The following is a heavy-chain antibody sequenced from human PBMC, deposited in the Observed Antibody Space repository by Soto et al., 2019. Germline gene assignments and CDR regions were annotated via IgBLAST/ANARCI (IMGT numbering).Heavy chain of an antibody. D-gene: IGHD3-10*01. CDR2: IIPILGIA. CDR3: ARDYPYYYGSGSYMYYFDY. CDR1: GGTFSSYT. V-gene: IGHV1-69*08. Sequence: QVQLVQSGAEVKKPGSSVKVSCKAPGGTFSSYTISWVRQAPGQGLEWMGRIIPILGIANYAQKFQGRVTITADKSTSTAYMELSSLRSEDTAVYYCARDYPYYYGSGSYMYYFDYWGQGTLVTVSS. J-gene: IGHJ4*02.